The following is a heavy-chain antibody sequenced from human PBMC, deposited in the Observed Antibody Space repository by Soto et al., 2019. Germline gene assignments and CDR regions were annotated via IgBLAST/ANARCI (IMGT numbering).Heavy chain of an antibody. CDR3: ARVSHGAGVRGVIRY. CDR2: INHSGST. Sequence: QVQLQQWGAGLLKPSETLSLTCAVYGGSFSGYYWSWIRQPPGKGLEWIGEINHSGSTNYNPSLKSRVTISVDTPKNQVSRKRSSVTAADTAVYYCARVSHGAGVRGVIRYWGQGTLVTVSS. D-gene: IGHD3-10*01. V-gene: IGHV4-34*01. J-gene: IGHJ4*02. CDR1: GGSFSGYY.